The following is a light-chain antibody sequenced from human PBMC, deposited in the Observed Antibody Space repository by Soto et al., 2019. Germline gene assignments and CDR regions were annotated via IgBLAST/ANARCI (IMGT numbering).Light chain of an antibody. CDR1: QTIIRY. J-gene: IGKJ3*01. CDR3: QQSYSTLFT. Sequence: DIQMTQSPSSLSAFVGDRVTITCRASQTIIRYLNWYQQKPGRAPNLLIYAASSLQSGVPSRFSGSGSGTEFTLTITSLQPEDFATYYGQQSYSTLFTFGPGTKVEIK. V-gene: IGKV1-39*01. CDR2: AAS.